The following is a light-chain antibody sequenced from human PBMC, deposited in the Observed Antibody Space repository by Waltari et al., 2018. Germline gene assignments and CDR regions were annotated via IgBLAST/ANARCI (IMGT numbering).Light chain of an antibody. Sequence: EIVLTLSPGTLSLSPGEGATIPCRTNQSFRTTYLSWYQQKPGQAPTLPIYGTFSRATGIPDRFTGSGSGTDFSLTISSLEPEDFATYYCQQYDISPLTFGGGTKVEIK. CDR2: GTF. J-gene: IGKJ4*01. V-gene: IGKV3-20*01. CDR3: QQYDISPLT. CDR1: QSFRTTY.